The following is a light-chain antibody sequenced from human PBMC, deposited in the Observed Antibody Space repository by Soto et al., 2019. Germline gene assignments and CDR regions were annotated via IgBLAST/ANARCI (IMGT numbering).Light chain of an antibody. V-gene: IGLV2-14*01. Sequence: QSALTQPASVSGSPGQSITISCTGTSSDIGGYNYVSWYQQHPGKAPKLMIYEVINRPSGVSNRFSGSKSGSTASLTISGLQAEDEADYYCSSYTSNTTPVFGGGTKLTVL. J-gene: IGLJ3*02. CDR3: SSYTSNTTPV. CDR1: SSDIGGYNY. CDR2: EVI.